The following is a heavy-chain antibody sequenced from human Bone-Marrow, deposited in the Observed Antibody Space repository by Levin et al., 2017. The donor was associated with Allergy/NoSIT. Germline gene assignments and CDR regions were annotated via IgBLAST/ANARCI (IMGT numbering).Heavy chain of an antibody. CDR1: GISVSSNY. V-gene: IGHV3-53*01. D-gene: IGHD3-10*01. Sequence: QAGGSLRLSCAASGISVSSNYMNWVRQAPGKGLEWVSTIYSSGSTYYADSVRGRFTISRDDSKNTLYLQMNSLRAEDTAIYYCAKDRGAMTIPFDYWGQGTLVTVSS. J-gene: IGHJ4*02. CDR3: AKDRGAMTIPFDY. CDR2: IYSSGST.